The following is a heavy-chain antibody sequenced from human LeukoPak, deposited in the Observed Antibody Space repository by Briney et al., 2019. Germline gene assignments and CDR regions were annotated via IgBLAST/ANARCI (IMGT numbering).Heavy chain of an antibody. J-gene: IGHJ4*02. D-gene: IGHD5-12*01. V-gene: IGHV3-30*02. Sequence: GGSLRLSCAASGFTFSTYGMHWVREAPGKGLEWVAFIRYDGSNKYYADSVKGRFTISRDNSKNTLYLQMNSLRPEDTAVYYCAKVNKGGYDSFDYWGQGTLVTVSS. CDR2: IRYDGSNK. CDR1: GFTFSTYG. CDR3: AKVNKGGYDSFDY.